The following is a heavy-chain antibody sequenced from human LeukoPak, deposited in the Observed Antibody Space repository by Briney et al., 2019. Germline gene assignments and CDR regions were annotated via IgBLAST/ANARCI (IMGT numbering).Heavy chain of an antibody. CDR1: GGSISSSNW. Sequence: SGTLSLTCAVSGGSISSSNWWSWVRQPPGKGLEWIGEIYHSGSTNYNPSLKSRVTISVDKSKNQFSLKLSSVTAADTAVYYCARTRSSSSWYVYYYGMDVWGQGTTVTVSS. CDR2: IYHSGST. CDR3: ARTRSSSSWYVYYYGMDV. J-gene: IGHJ6*02. V-gene: IGHV4-4*02. D-gene: IGHD6-13*01.